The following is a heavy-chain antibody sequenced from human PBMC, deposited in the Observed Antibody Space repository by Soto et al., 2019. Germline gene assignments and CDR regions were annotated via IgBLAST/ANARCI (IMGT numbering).Heavy chain of an antibody. D-gene: IGHD6-6*01. J-gene: IGHJ4*02. CDR1: GGTFSSYA. CDR2: IIPIFGTA. V-gene: IGHV1-69*13. Sequence: SVKVSCKASGGTFSSYAISWVRQAPGQGLEWMGGIIPIFGTANYAQKFQGRVTITADESTSTAYMELGSLRSEDTAVYYCARFFFDSSSSHIDYWGQGTLVTVSS. CDR3: ARFFFDSSSSHIDY.